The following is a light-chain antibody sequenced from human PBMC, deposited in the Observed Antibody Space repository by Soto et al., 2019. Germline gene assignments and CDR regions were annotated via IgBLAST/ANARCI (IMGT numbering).Light chain of an antibody. J-gene: IGKJ1*01. Sequence: DIQMTQSPSSLSASVGDRVTITCRASQSISTYLNWYQQKAGLAPKLLIYAASSLQSGVPSRFSGSGSGTDFTLTISSLQPEDFATYYCQQSYSTPWTFGQGTKVDIK. CDR3: QQSYSTPWT. CDR2: AAS. CDR1: QSISTY. V-gene: IGKV1-39*01.